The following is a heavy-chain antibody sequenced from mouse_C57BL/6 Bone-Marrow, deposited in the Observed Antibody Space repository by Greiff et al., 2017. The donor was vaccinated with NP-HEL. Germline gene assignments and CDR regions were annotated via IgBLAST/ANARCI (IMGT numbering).Heavy chain of an antibody. CDR2: IRLKSDNYAT. J-gene: IGHJ3*01. Sequence: DVKLVESGGGLVQPGGSMKLSCVASGFTFSNYWMNWVRQSPEKGLEWVAQIRLKSDNYATHYAESVKGRFTISRDDSKSSVYLQMNNLRAEDTGIYYCTDYYGSSAWFAYWGQGTLVTVSA. V-gene: IGHV6-3*01. CDR1: GFTFSNYW. D-gene: IGHD1-1*01. CDR3: TDYYGSSAWFAY.